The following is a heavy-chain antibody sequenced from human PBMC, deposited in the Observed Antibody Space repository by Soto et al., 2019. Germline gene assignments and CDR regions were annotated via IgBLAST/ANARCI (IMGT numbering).Heavy chain of an antibody. CDR3: ARASDYYDSSGYPSRGAFDI. D-gene: IGHD3-22*01. V-gene: IGHV4-30-4*01. Sequence: SETLSLTCTVSGGSISSGDYYWSWIRQPPGKGLEWIGYIYYSGSTYYNPSLKGRVTISVDTSKNQFSLKLSSVTAADTAVYYCARASDYYDSSGYPSRGAFDIWGQGTMVTVS. CDR2: IYYSGST. CDR1: GGSISSGDYY. J-gene: IGHJ3*02.